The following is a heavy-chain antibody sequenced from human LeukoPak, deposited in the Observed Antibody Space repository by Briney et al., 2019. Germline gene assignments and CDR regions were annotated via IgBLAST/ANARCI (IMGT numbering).Heavy chain of an antibody. CDR3: ARVPLNYYYYMDV. CDR2: ISSSGSTI. V-gene: IGHV3-11*04. Sequence: PGGSLRLSCAASGFTFSDYYMSWIRQAQGKGLEWVSYISSSGSTIYYADSVKGRFTISRDNAKNSLYLQMNSLRAEDTAVYNCARVPLNYYYYMDVWGKGTTVTVSS. CDR1: GFTFSDYY. J-gene: IGHJ6*03.